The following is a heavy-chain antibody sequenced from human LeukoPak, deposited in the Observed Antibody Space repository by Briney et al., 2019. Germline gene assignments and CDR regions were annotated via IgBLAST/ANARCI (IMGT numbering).Heavy chain of an antibody. V-gene: IGHV3-23*01. CDR1: GFTFSSYA. CDR2: IRPSGDNT. Sequence: GRSLRLSCAASGFTFSSYAMTWVRQAPAKGLEWVSAIRPSGDNTYYADSVKGRFTISRDNSKNTLYLQMNSLRAEDTAVYYCAKYDNRWYDDYWGQGTLVTVSS. J-gene: IGHJ4*02. CDR3: AKYDNRWYDDY. D-gene: IGHD6-13*01.